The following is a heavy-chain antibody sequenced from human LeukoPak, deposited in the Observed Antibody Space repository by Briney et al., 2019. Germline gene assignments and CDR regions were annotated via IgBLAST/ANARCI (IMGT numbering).Heavy chain of an antibody. V-gene: IGHV4-34*01. CDR3: ARDHPGWYSSGWYKGFDP. Sequence: PSETLSLTCAVYGGSFSGYYWSWIRQPPGKGLEWIGEINHSGSTNYNPSLKSRVTISVDTSKNQFSLKLSSVTAADTAVYYCARDHPGWYSSGWYKGFDPWGQGTLVTVSS. J-gene: IGHJ5*02. D-gene: IGHD6-19*01. CDR1: GGSFSGYY. CDR2: INHSGST.